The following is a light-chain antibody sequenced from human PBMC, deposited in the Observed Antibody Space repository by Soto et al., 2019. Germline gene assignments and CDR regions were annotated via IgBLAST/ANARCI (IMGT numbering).Light chain of an antibody. CDR3: HQLYRYPLT. J-gene: IGKJ4*01. V-gene: IGKV1-9*01. CDR2: PAS. CDR1: EGISGR. Sequence: IQLTQSPSSLPASVGDRVTITCRASEGISGRLAWYQRKPGKVPTLLISPASSFQSGVPSRFSGSASGTDFSLTITSLQPEDFATYYCHQLYRYPLTFGGGTTVDIK.